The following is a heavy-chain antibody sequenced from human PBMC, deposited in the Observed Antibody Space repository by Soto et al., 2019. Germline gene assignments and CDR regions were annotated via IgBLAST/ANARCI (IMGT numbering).Heavy chain of an antibody. CDR3: ARWKVQHDSYGYF. D-gene: IGHD5-18*01. Sequence: QVQLVESGGGVVQPGRSLRLSCAASGFTFSNYPMHWVRQAPGRGLEWVALISDDGINKYYADSVKGRFTISRDNSKNTLYLQMNSLRAEDTALYYCARWKVQHDSYGYFWGQGTLVTVSS. CDR2: ISDDGINK. CDR1: GFTFSNYP. J-gene: IGHJ4*02. V-gene: IGHV3-30-3*01.